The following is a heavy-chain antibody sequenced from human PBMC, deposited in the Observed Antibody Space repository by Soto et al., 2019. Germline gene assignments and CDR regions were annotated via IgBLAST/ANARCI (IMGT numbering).Heavy chain of an antibody. D-gene: IGHD2-21*01. V-gene: IGHV1-69*02. CDR3: TIGSWSGEVFDI. CDR2: IIPMLGVR. CDR1: GGTFSTYS. J-gene: IGHJ3*02. Sequence: QVQLVQSGAEVKKPGSSVKVSCKDSGGTFSTYSMFWVRQAPGQGLECMGRIIPMLGVRNYAQRFQDRVTTTADKSTATVHMELSSLRSEDTALYYCTIGSWSGEVFDIWGQGTMVTVSS.